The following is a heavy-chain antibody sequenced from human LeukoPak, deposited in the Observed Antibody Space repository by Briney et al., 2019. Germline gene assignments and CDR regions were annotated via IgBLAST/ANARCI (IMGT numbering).Heavy chain of an antibody. CDR3: ARGAEYYAIWRGYAGYSDY. D-gene: IGHD3-3*01. Sequence: PSETLSLTCTVSGDFITAYYWGWIRQPPGKGLEWVGSIYHRGSTYYNPSLTSRVTISLDRSKKTFSLKLTSVTAADTAVYFCARGAEYYAIWRGYAGYSDYWGQGISVTVSS. CDR2: IYHRGST. CDR1: GDFITAYY. V-gene: IGHV4-38-2*02. J-gene: IGHJ4*02.